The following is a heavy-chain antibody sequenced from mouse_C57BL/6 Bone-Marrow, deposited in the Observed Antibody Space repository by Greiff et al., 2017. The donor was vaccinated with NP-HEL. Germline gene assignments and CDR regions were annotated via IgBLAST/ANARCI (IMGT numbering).Heavy chain of an antibody. CDR2: ISSGGSYT. D-gene: IGHD1-1*01. Sequence: EVHLVESGGDLVKPGGSLKLSCAASGFTFSSYGMSWVRQTPDKRLEWVATISSGGSYTYYPDSVKGRFTISRDNAKNTLYLQMSSLKSEDTAMYYCARHAGTTFDYWGQGTTLTVSS. V-gene: IGHV5-6*01. CDR1: GFTFSSYG. J-gene: IGHJ2*01. CDR3: ARHAGTTFDY.